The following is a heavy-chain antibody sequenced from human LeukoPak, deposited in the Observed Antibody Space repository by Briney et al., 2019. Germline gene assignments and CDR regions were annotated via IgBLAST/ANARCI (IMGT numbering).Heavy chain of an antibody. CDR1: GYTFTDYY. J-gene: IGHJ3*02. CDR3: ASPSGSSWWYVFNI. D-gene: IGHD2-15*01. Sequence: ASVKVSCKASGYTFTDYYMHWVRQAPGQGLEWMGWINPNSGGTNYAQKFQGRVTMTRDMSVSTAYMELSRLRPDDTAAYYCASPSGSSWWYVFNIWGQGTMVTVSS. CDR2: INPNSGGT. V-gene: IGHV1-2*02.